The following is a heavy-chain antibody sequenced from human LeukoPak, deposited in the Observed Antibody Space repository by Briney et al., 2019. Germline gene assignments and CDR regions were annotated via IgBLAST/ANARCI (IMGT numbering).Heavy chain of an antibody. D-gene: IGHD3-22*01. Sequence: SETLSLTCTVSGGSISSYYWSWIRQPPGKGLEWIGYIYYSGSTNYNPSLKSRVTISVDTSKNQFSLKLSSVTAADTAVYYCARDSSGPVDYWGQGTLVTVSS. J-gene: IGHJ4*02. V-gene: IGHV4-59*01. CDR1: GGSISSYY. CDR2: IYYSGST. CDR3: ARDSSGPVDY.